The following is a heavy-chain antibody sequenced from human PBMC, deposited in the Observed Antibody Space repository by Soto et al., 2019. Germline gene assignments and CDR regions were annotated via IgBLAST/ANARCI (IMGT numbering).Heavy chain of an antibody. CDR1: GFTFSSYA. V-gene: IGHV3-23*01. Sequence: WGSLRLSCAASGFTFSSYAMSWVRQAPGKGLEWVSAISGSGGSTYYADSVKGRFTISRDNSKNTLYLQMNSLRAEDTAVYYCARSPITMIVVVIIPHDYWGQGTLVTVSS. D-gene: IGHD3-22*01. J-gene: IGHJ4*02. CDR2: ISGSGGST. CDR3: ARSPITMIVVVIIPHDY.